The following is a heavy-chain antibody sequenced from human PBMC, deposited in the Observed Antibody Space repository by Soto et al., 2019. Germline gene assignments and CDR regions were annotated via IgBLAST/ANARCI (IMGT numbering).Heavy chain of an antibody. CDR3: ARDQFDSYGPKGGLDY. D-gene: IGHD5-18*01. CDR1: GYTFTSHA. J-gene: IGHJ4*02. Sequence: ASVKVSCKASGYTFTSHAISWVRQAPGQGLEWMGWISAYNGNTNYAQNLRGRVTMTTDASTRTAYMELRSLRSDDTAVYYCARDQFDSYGPKGGLDYWGQGTLVTVSS. CDR2: ISAYNGNT. V-gene: IGHV1-18*01.